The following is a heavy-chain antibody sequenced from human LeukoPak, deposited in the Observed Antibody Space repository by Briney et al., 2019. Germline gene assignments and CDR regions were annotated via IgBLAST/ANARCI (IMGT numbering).Heavy chain of an antibody. D-gene: IGHD4-17*01. CDR2: IYSGGST. J-gene: IGHJ4*02. Sequence: GGSLRLSCAASGFTVSSNYMSWVRQAPGKGLEWVSVIYSGGSTYYADSVKGRFTISRDNSKNTLYLQMNSLRAGDTAVYYCARGSSDYGDYKFDYWGQGTLVTVSS. CDR3: ARGSSDYGDYKFDY. CDR1: GFTVSSNY. V-gene: IGHV3-66*01.